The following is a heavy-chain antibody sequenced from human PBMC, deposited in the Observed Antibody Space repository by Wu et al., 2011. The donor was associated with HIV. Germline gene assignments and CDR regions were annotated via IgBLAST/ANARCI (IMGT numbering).Heavy chain of an antibody. D-gene: IGHD1-7*01. J-gene: IGHJ6*02. CDR1: GYRFASYG. Sequence: QAQLEQSGAEVKKPGASVKVSCKASGYRFASYGINWVRQAPGQGLEWMGWISGYNGNTNYAEKFQGRLTMTTDTITTTAYMELSSLRSEDTAVYYCAGGNCPRGVPLCYYYGMDVWDQGTTVTVSS. V-gene: IGHV1-18*01. CDR2: ISGYNGNT. CDR3: AGGNCPRGVPLCYYYGMDV.